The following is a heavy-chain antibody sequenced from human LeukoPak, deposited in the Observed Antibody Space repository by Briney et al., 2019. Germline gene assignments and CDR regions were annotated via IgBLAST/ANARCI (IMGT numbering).Heavy chain of an antibody. Sequence: GESLKISCQGSGYSFTSYWIGWVRQMPGKGLEWMGIIYPGDSDTRYSPSFQGQVTISADKSISTAYLQWSSLKASDTAMYYCARRLPGVYTAAPFDYWGQGTLVTVSS. J-gene: IGHJ4*02. CDR2: IYPGDSDT. CDR3: ARRLPGVYTAAPFDY. D-gene: IGHD5-18*01. CDR1: GYSFTSYW. V-gene: IGHV5-51*01.